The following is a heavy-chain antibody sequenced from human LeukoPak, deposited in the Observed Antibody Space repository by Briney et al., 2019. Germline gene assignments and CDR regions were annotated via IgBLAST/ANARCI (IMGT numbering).Heavy chain of an antibody. Sequence: GGSLRLPCAASGFTFSSYAMHWVRQAPGKGLEWVSFIYSDNTHYSDSVKGRFTISRDNSKNTLYLQMNSLRAEDTAVYYCARRAGAYSHPYDYWGQGTLVTVSS. CDR2: IYSDNT. CDR1: GFTFSSYA. V-gene: IGHV3-53*01. D-gene: IGHD4/OR15-4a*01. J-gene: IGHJ4*02. CDR3: ARRAGAYSHPYDY.